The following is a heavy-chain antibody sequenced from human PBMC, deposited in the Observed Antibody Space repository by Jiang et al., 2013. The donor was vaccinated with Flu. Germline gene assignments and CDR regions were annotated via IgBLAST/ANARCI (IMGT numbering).Heavy chain of an antibody. CDR2: INPNSGAT. CDR1: GYTFTGYY. Sequence: KVSCQASGYTFTGYYIHWVRQAPGQGLEWMGRINPNSGATNYAQKFQGRVTMTRDTSIRTAYMELSRLRSDDTAVYYCAREGTYYDFWSGPYYYGMDVWGQGTTVTVSS. CDR3: AREGTYYDFWSGPYYYGMDV. V-gene: IGHV1-2*06. J-gene: IGHJ6*02. D-gene: IGHD3-3*01.